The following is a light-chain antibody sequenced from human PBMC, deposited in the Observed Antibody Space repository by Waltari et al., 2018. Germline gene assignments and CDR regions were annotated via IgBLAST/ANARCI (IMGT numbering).Light chain of an antibody. CDR1: SSNIGAGYG. J-gene: IGLJ1*01. V-gene: IGLV1-40*01. CDR3: QSYDSSLRGFYV. CDR2: DNT. Sequence: QSVLTQPPSLSGAPGQRVPISCTGSSSNIGAGYGVQWYQQFPGTAPKLLIYDNTDRTSRVPARLSGFKSGTSASLAITGLQAEDEADYYGQSYDSSLRGFYVFGTGTKVTV.